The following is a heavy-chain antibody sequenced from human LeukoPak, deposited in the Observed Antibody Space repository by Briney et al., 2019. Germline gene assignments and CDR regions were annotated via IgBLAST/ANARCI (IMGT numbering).Heavy chain of an antibody. V-gene: IGHV4-4*07. CDR1: GGSMSNYY. J-gene: IGHJ4*02. Sequence: SETLSLTCTVSGGSMSNYYWSWIRQPAGKGLEWIGRIYSSGTTNYNPSLKSRVSMSVDPSKNQFSLKLTSVTAADTAVYYCAGKYCSGGSCYYFDSWGQGTLVTVSS. CDR2: IYSSGTT. D-gene: IGHD2-15*01. CDR3: AGKYCSGGSCYYFDS.